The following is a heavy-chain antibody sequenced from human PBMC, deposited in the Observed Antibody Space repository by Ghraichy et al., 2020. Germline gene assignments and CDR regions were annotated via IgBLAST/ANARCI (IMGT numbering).Heavy chain of an antibody. Sequence: ASVKVSCKASGYIFTGYHMNWVRQAPGQGLEWMGSINPNSGDTKLAQKFQGRVTMTKDMSIDTAYMELTRLTVDDTAVYYCARCPDYGLDLWGQGTTVTVSS. CDR2: INPNSGDT. CDR1: GYIFTGYH. CDR3: ARCPDYGLDL. V-gene: IGHV1-2*02. J-gene: IGHJ6*02.